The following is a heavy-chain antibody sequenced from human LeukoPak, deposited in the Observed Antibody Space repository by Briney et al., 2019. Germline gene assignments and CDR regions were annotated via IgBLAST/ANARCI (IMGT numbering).Heavy chain of an antibody. CDR1: GFTFDDYA. CDR2: ISWDGGST. J-gene: IGHJ4*02. Sequence: GGSLRLSCAASGFTFDDYAMHWVRQAPGKGLEWVSLISWDGGSTYYADSVKGRFTISRDNSKNSLYLQMNSLRAEDTALYYCAKESCSGGSCYSGGLDYWGQGTLVTVSS. V-gene: IGHV3-43D*03. CDR3: AKESCSGGSCYSGGLDY. D-gene: IGHD2-15*01.